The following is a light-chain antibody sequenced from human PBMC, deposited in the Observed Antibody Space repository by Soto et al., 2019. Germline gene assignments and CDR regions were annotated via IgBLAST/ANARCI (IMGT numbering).Light chain of an antibody. V-gene: IGKV1-33*01. CDR1: QDISNY. CDR2: DAS. CDR3: QQYESLFT. Sequence: DIQMTQSPSSLSASVGDRITITCQASQDISNYLNWYQQKPGKAPKLLIYDASNLETGAPSRFSGSGSGTDFTFTISSLQPEDTATYYCQQYESLFTFGPGTKVEIK. J-gene: IGKJ3*01.